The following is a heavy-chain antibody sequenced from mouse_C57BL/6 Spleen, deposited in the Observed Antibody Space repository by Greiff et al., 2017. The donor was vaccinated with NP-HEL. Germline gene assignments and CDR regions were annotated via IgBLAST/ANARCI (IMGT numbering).Heavy chain of an antibody. Sequence: VQLQQSGPGLVAPSQSLSITCTVSGFSLTSYAISWVRQPPGKGLEWLGVIWTGGGTNYNSALKSRLSISKDNSKSQVFLKMNSLQTDDTARYYCARNHDGYYRYAMDYWGQGTSVTVSS. J-gene: IGHJ4*01. D-gene: IGHD2-3*01. CDR3: ARNHDGYYRYAMDY. V-gene: IGHV2-9-1*01. CDR1: GFSLTSYA. CDR2: IWTGGGT.